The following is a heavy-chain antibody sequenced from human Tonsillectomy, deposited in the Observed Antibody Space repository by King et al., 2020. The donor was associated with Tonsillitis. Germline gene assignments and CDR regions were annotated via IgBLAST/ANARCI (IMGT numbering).Heavy chain of an antibody. Sequence: VQLVESGGGLVQPGGSLRLSCAASGFTFSSYAMSWVRQAPGKGLEWVSAISGSGDSTYSADSVKGRVTISRDNSKNTLYLQMNSLRAEDTAVYYCAKDSRRRSGWPDDAFDIWGQGTMVTVSS. CDR3: AKDSRRRSGWPDDAFDI. D-gene: IGHD6-19*01. V-gene: IGHV3-23*04. CDR1: GFTFSSYA. CDR2: ISGSGDST. J-gene: IGHJ3*02.